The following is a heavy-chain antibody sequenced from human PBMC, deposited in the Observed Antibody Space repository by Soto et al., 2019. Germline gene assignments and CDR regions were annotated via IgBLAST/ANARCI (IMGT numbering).Heavy chain of an antibody. CDR2: ISSNGNT. Sequence: SETLSLTCTVSYGSTSGNFLTWIRQPAGKGLEWIGRISSNGNTDYNPSLKSRVTMSIDTSKNHFSLDLISVTASDTAIYYCAREVWVAGLLYYFDFWGQGTLVTVSS. CDR1: YGSTSGNF. CDR3: AREVWVAGLLYYFDF. J-gene: IGHJ4*02. D-gene: IGHD6-19*01. V-gene: IGHV4-4*07.